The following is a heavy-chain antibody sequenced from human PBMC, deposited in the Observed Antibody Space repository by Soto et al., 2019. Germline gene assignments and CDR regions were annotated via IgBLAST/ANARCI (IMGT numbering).Heavy chain of an antibody. D-gene: IGHD5-12*01. CDR2: INPNSGGT. CDR1: GYTFTSYY. V-gene: IGHV1-2*02. CDR3: TSLAYSGYDVIFDY. Sequence: SVQVCCEACGYTFTSYYMHWVRQAPGQGLEWMGWINPNSGGTNYAQKFQGRVTMTRDTSISTAYMELSRLRSDDTAVYYITSLAYSGYDVIFDYRG. J-gene: IGHJ3*01.